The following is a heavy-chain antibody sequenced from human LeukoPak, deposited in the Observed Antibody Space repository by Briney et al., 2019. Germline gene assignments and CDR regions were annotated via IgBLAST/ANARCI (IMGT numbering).Heavy chain of an antibody. V-gene: IGHV1-8*01. J-gene: IGHJ6*02. CDR3: ARGPPQLSVVPNYYYGMDV. CDR1: GYTFTSYD. CDR2: MNPNSGNT. D-gene: IGHD5-18*01. Sequence: ASVKVSCKASGYTFTSYDINWVRQATGQGLEWMGWMNPNSGNTGYAQKFQGRVTMTRNTSISTAYMELSSLRSEDTAVYYCARGPPQLSVVPNYYYGMDVWGQGTTATVSS.